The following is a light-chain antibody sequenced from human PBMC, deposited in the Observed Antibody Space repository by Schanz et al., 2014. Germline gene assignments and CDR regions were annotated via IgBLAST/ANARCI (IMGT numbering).Light chain of an antibody. CDR2: AAS. V-gene: IGKV1-39*01. CDR3: QQSYSSHFT. CDR1: QSIIRY. Sequence: DIQMTQSPSTLSASVGDRVTITCRASQSIIRYLNWYQQKPGIAPKLLIYAASSLQSGVPSRFSGSGSGTXFTLTISSLQPXXXXTYYCQQSYSSHFTFGPGTKVDIK. J-gene: IGKJ3*01.